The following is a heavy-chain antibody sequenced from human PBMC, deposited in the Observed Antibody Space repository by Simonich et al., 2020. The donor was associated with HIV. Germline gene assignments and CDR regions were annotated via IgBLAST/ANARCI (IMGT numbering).Heavy chain of an antibody. V-gene: IGHV3-23*01. D-gene: IGHD3-3*01. CDR3: AKDRYYNFWSGYYDY. Sequence: EVQLLEYGGGLVQPGGTLRLSCAASGFTFSSYAMSWVRQAPGEGLRWVSAISRSRSRTYYADSVKGLFTISRDNSKNTLYLQMNSLRAEDTAVYYCAKDRYYNFWSGYYDYWGQGTLVTVSS. CDR1: GFTFSSYA. CDR2: ISRSRSRT. J-gene: IGHJ4*02.